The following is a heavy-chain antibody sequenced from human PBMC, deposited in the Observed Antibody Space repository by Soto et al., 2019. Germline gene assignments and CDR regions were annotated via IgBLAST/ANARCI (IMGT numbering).Heavy chain of an antibody. J-gene: IGHJ4*02. Sequence: LSLTCTVSGGSISSYYWSWIRRPPGKGLEWIGLIYYSGSTNYNPSLKRRVTISVDTSKXXXXRXXXSXTXXETXVYYCASVQAPAGIREWGQGSLVTVCS. CDR1: GGSISSYY. CDR2: IYYSGST. V-gene: IGHV4-59*01. D-gene: IGHD6-13*01. CDR3: ASVQAPAGIRE.